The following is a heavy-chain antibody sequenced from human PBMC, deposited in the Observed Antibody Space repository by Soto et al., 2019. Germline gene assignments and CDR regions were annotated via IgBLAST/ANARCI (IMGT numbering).Heavy chain of an antibody. D-gene: IGHD2-15*01. CDR3: ARDIGLRRGYYTLDV. CDR1: GFTVSSNY. CDR2: IYSGGST. Sequence: EVQLVESGGGLIQPGGSLRLSCAASGFTVSSNYMSWVRQAPGKGLEWVSVIYSGGSTYYADSVKVRFTISRDNSKNTVYLQMNSLRAEDTALYYCARDIGLRRGYYTLDVWGQGTTVTVSS. J-gene: IGHJ6*02. V-gene: IGHV3-53*01.